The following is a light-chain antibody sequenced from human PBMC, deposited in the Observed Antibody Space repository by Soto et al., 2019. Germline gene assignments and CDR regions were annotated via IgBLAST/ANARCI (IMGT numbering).Light chain of an antibody. Sequence: QSALTQPASVSGSPGQSITISCTGTSSDVGAYDYVSWYQQHPDKAPKLMIYDVSSRPSGISNRFSGSKSANTASLTISGLQTEDEADYYCSSYTSSTTYVFGTGTKLTVL. J-gene: IGLJ1*01. CDR1: SSDVGAYDY. CDR2: DVS. CDR3: SSYTSSTTYV. V-gene: IGLV2-14*01.